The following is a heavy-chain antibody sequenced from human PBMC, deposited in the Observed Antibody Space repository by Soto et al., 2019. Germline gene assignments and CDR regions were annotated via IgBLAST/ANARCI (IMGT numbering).Heavy chain of an antibody. D-gene: IGHD1-26*01. J-gene: IGHJ6*01. Sequence: QVHLVQSGGEVKKPGTSVKVSCKASGYTFNSHGISWVRQAPGQGLEWMGWINTYSGKTNYAQKFQGRVTMTTTTPTNTTYLELWSLRSGDTAVYYCARGPGGATKPYYYYAMDVWGQGTPITVSS. CDR2: INTYSGKT. CDR3: ARGPGGATKPYYYYAMDV. V-gene: IGHV1-18*04. CDR1: GYTFNSHG.